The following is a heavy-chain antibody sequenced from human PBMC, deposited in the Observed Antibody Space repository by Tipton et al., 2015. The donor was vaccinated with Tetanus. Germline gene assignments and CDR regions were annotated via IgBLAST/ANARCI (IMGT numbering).Heavy chain of an antibody. D-gene: IGHD3-3*01. CDR2: IWFDGGQE. J-gene: IGHJ4*01. V-gene: IGHV3-33*01. Sequence: RSLRLSCAASGFTFSSNAMHWVRQAPGKGLEWVAVIWFDGGQEKYADSVKGRFTISRDNSNSTLYLHMNSLRAGDTATYYCARDSSQGLIDFWSGFHDQIDYWGHGTLVTVSS. CDR1: GFTFSSNA. CDR3: ARDSSQGLIDFWSGFHDQIDY.